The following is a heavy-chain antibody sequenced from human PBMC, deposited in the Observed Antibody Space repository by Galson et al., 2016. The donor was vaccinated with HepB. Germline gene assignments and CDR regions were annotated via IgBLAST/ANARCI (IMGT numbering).Heavy chain of an antibody. Sequence: SLRLSCAASGSTFSSYGMHWVRQAPGKGLEWVAVIWYDGSNKYYADSVKGRFTISRDNSKNTLYLQMNSLRAEDTAVYYWARDSGYHSFDYWGQGTLVTVSS. CDR3: ARDSGYHSFDY. CDR2: IWYDGSNK. V-gene: IGHV3-33*01. J-gene: IGHJ4*02. CDR1: GSTFSSYG. D-gene: IGHD3-22*01.